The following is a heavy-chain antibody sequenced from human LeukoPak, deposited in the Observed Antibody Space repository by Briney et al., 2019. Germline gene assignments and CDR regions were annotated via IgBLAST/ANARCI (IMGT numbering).Heavy chain of an antibody. CDR3: ARRSLEMATIIDAFDI. Sequence: PSETLSLTCTVSGGSIGSYYWSWIRQPPGKGLEWIGYIYYSGSTNYNPSLKSRVTISVDTSKNQFSLKLSSVTAADTAVYYCARRSLEMATIIDAFDIWGQGTMVTVSS. J-gene: IGHJ3*02. D-gene: IGHD5-24*01. CDR2: IYYSGST. CDR1: GGSIGSYY. V-gene: IGHV4-59*08.